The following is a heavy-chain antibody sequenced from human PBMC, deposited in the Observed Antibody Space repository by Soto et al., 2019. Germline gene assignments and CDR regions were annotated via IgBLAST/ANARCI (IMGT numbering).Heavy chain of an antibody. CDR3: AREIRYYGSGIFDS. Sequence: QVHLVQSGAEVKKPGSSVKVSCRASGGTFSRSSIAWVRQAPGQGLEWMGGIAPLYGTANYAQRLQGRVTITAHESTGTVYMELSGLRAEDTAVYYCAREIRYYGSGIFDSWGQGTLVIVSA. V-gene: IGHV1-69*01. D-gene: IGHD3-10*01. CDR1: GGTFSRSS. CDR2: IAPLYGTA. J-gene: IGHJ4*02.